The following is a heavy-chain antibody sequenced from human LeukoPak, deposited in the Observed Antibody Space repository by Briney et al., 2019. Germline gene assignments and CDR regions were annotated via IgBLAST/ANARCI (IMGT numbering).Heavy chain of an antibody. D-gene: IGHD5-18*01. CDR2: IYYSKNT. CDR3: VSPRGFSYGYFDY. V-gene: IGHV4-39*01. Sequence: SETLSLTCTASGGSISSSSAYWGWMRQPPGQRLEWIGSIYYSKNTYYNPSLKSRVTISADTSKNQFSLTLGSVSATETAGYYCVSPRGFSYGYFDYWGQGTLVTVSS. J-gene: IGHJ4*02. CDR1: GGSISSSSAY.